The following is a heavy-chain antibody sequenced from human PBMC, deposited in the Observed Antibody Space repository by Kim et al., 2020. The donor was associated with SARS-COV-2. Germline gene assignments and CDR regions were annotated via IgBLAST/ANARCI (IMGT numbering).Heavy chain of an antibody. D-gene: IGHD1-1*01. Sequence: SPQSRGTLSVDTSKNQFSLKLSSVTAADTAVYYCAREPYNWNDGDDAFDIWGQGTLVTVSS. CDR3: AREPYNWNDGDDAFDI. J-gene: IGHJ3*02. V-gene: IGHV4-34*13.